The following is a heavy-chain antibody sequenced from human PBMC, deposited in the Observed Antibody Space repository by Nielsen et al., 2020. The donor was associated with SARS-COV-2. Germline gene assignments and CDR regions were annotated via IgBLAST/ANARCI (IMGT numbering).Heavy chain of an antibody. Sequence: GSLRLSCTVSGGSISSSSYYWGWIRQPPGKGLEWIGSIYYSGSTYYNPSLKSRVTISVDTSKNQFSLKLSSVTAADTAVYYCARHRFQSVAGFYYYYYYMDVWGKGTTVTVSS. CDR1: GGSISSSSYY. CDR2: IYYSGST. CDR3: ARHRFQSVAGFYYYYYYMDV. V-gene: IGHV4-39*01. D-gene: IGHD6-19*01. J-gene: IGHJ6*03.